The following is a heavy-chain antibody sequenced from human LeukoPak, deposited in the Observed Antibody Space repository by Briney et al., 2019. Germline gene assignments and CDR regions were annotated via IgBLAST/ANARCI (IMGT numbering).Heavy chain of an antibody. CDR3: ARADSSGWYYFDY. CDR1: GGSISSGSYY. V-gene: IGHV4-39*07. Sequence: PSETLSLTCTVSGGSISSGSYYWSWIRQPPGKGLEWIGEINHSGSTNYNPSLKSRVTISVDTSKNQFSLKLSSVTAADTAVYYCARADSSGWYYFDYWGQGTLVTVSS. D-gene: IGHD6-19*01. CDR2: INHSGST. J-gene: IGHJ4*02.